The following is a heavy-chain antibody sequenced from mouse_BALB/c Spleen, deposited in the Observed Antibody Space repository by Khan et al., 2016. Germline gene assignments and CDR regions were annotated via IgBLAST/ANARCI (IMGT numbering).Heavy chain of an antibody. J-gene: IGHJ2*01. V-gene: IGHV1-4*01. CDR1: GYTFTIYT. CDR3: ARSRRMGSNYLFDY. D-gene: IGHD2-5*01. CDR2: INPSSGYT. Sequence: QVQLKQSGAELARPGASVKLSCKASGYTFTIYTMHWVKQRPGQGLEWIGYINPSSGYTNYNQKFKDKATLTADKSSSTAYMQLSSLTSEDSAVDYCARSRRMGSNYLFDYWGQGTTLTVSS.